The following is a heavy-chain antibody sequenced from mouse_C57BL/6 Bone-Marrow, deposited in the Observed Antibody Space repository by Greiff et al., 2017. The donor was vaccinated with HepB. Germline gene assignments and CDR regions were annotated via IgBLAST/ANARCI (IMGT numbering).Heavy chain of an antibody. Sequence: QVQLQQSGAELVRPGASVKLSCKASGYTFTDYYINWVKQRPGQGLEWIARIYPGSGNTYYNEKFKGKATLTAEKSSSTAYMQLSSLTSEDSAVYFCARKGYGSSPYYFDYWGQGTTLTVSS. D-gene: IGHD1-1*01. CDR3: ARKGYGSSPYYFDY. CDR1: GYTFTDYY. CDR2: IYPGSGNT. V-gene: IGHV1-76*01. J-gene: IGHJ2*01.